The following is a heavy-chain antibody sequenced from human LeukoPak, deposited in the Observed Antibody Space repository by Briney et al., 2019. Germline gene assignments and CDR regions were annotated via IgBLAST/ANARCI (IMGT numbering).Heavy chain of an antibody. Sequence: ASVKVSCKASGYTFTGYYMHWVRQAPGQGLEWMGIINPSGGSTSYAQKFQGRVTMTRDTSTSTVYMELSSLRSEDTAVYYCARERVPKRWELLFDYWGQGTLVTVSS. CDR2: INPSGGST. CDR1: GYTFTGYY. CDR3: ARERVPKRWELLFDY. J-gene: IGHJ4*02. D-gene: IGHD1-26*01. V-gene: IGHV1-46*01.